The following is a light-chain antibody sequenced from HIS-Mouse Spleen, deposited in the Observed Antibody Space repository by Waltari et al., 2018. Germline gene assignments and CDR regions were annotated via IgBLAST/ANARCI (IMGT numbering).Light chain of an antibody. Sequence: QSALTQPPSASGSPGQSVPISCPGTSSDVGGSNYVSWYQQHPGKAPKLMISEVSKRPSGVPDRFSGSKSGNTASLTVSGLQAEDEADYYCSSYAGSNNLVFGGGTKLTVL. J-gene: IGLJ2*01. CDR2: EVS. V-gene: IGLV2-8*01. CDR3: SSYAGSNNLV. CDR1: SSDVGGSNY.